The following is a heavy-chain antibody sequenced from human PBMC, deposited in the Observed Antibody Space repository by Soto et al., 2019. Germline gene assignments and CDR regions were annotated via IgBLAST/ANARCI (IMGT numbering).Heavy chain of an antibody. Sequence: PSETLSLTCAVSGDSISSGGYSWSWIRQPPGKGLEWIGYIYHSGSTYYNPSLKSRVTISGDRSKNQFSLNLSSVTAADTGVYYCAREGSSGSPDWSFHVWGRGTLGTLSS. CDR3: AREGSSGSPDWSFHV. CDR2: IYHSGST. J-gene: IGHJ2*01. CDR1: GDSISSGGYS. V-gene: IGHV4-30-2*01. D-gene: IGHD1-26*01.